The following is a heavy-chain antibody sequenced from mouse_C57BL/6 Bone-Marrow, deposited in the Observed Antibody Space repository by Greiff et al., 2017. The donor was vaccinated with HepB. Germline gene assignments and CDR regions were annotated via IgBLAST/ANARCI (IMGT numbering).Heavy chain of an antibody. D-gene: IGHD2-1*01. J-gene: IGHJ4*01. V-gene: IGHV8-12*01. CDR1: GFSLSTSGMG. CDR3: ARRVYYGNFRGYAMDY. CDR2: IYWDDDK. Sequence: VKLMESGPGILQSSQTLSLTCSFSGFSLSTSGMGVSWIRQPSGKGLEWLAHIYWDDDKRYNPSLKSRLTISKDTSRNQVFLKITSVDTADTATYYCARRVYYGNFRGYAMDYWGQGTSVTVSS.